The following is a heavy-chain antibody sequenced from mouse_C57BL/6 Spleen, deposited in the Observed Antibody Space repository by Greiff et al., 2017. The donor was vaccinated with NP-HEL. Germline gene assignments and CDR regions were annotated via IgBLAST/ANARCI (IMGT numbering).Heavy chain of an antibody. J-gene: IGHJ4*01. CDR1: GFTFSDYG. V-gene: IGHV5-17*01. Sequence: EVQRVESGGGLVKPGGSLKLSCAASGFTFSDYGMHWVRQAPEQGLEWVAYISSGSSTIYYADTVKGRFTISRDNAKNTLFLQMTSLRSEDTAMYYCANNDGYYDAMDYWGQGNSVTVSS. CDR3: ANNDGYYDAMDY. CDR2: ISSGSSTI. D-gene: IGHD2-3*01.